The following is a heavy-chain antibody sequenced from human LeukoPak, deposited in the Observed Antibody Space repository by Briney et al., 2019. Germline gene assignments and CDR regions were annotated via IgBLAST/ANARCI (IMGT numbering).Heavy chain of an antibody. Sequence: GRSLRLSCAASGFTFSSYWMHWVRQAPGKGLVWVSHINSDGSSTSYADSVEGRFTISRDNAKNTLYLQMNSLRAEDTAVYYCARDTEYSSSSEDRYYYYYYGMDVWGQGTTVTVSS. V-gene: IGHV3-74*01. CDR3: ARDTEYSSSSEDRYYYYYYGMDV. D-gene: IGHD6-13*01. CDR2: INSDGSST. CDR1: GFTFSSYW. J-gene: IGHJ6*02.